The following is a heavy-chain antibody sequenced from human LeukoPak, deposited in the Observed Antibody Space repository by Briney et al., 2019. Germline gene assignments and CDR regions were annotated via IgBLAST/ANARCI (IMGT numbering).Heavy chain of an antibody. J-gene: IGHJ5*02. CDR3: AADLRFDCSGGSCYSNWFDP. CDR2: IVVCSGNT. CDR1: GFTFTSSV. Sequence: SVKVSCKASGFTFTSSVMQGVRQARGQRLEWIGWIVVCSGNTNYAQKFQERVTITRDMSTSTAYKELSSLRTEDPAVYYCAADLRFDCSGGSCYSNWFDPWGQGTLVTVSS. D-gene: IGHD2-15*01. V-gene: IGHV1-58*02.